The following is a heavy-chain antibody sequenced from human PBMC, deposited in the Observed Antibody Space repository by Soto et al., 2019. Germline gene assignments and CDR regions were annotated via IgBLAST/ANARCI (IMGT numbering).Heavy chain of an antibody. CDR2: INPNSGGT. CDR1: GYIFTGYH. J-gene: IGHJ6*02. CDR3: AREDLPSYYYGMDV. V-gene: IGHV1-2*02. Sequence: GASVKVSCKASGYIFTGYHMHWVRQAPGQGLEWMGWINPNSGGTKYAQKFQGRVTMTRDTSISTAYMELSSLRSDDTAVYYCAREDLPSYYYGMDVWGQGTTVTVSS.